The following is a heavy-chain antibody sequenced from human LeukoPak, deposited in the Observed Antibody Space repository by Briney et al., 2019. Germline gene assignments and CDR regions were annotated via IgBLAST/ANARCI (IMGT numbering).Heavy chain of an antibody. D-gene: IGHD3-10*01. CDR2: ISWNSGYI. Sequence: GGSLRLSCEASGFTFNDYAMHWVRQAPGKGLEWVSGISWNSGYIGYADSVKGRFTISRDNAKNSLYLQMDSLRAEDTAVYYCARDGITMRILEYWGQGTLVTVSS. CDR1: GFTFNDYA. J-gene: IGHJ4*02. CDR3: ARDGITMRILEY. V-gene: IGHV3-9*01.